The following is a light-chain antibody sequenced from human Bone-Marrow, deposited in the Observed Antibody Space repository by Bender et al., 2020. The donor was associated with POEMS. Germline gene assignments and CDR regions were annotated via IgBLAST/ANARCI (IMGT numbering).Light chain of an antibody. V-gene: IGLV2-23*01. J-gene: IGLJ7*01. CDR1: SSDVGSYNL. Sequence: QSALTQAASVSGSPGQSITISCTGTSSDVGSYNLVSWYQQHPGKAPKLMIYEGTKRPSGVSYRFSGSKSGNTASLTISGLQAADEADYYCCSYEPGSTFAVFGGGTQLTVL. CDR3: CSYEPGSTFAV. CDR2: EGT.